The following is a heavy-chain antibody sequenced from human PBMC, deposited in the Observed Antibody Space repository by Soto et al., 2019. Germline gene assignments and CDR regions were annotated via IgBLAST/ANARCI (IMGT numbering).Heavy chain of an antibody. CDR2: ISAYSGNT. J-gene: IGHJ4*02. Sequence: ASVKVSCKASGYAFTSYGISWVRQALGQGLEGMGWISAYSGNTNYAQKLQGRVTMTTDTSTSTAYMELRSLRSDDTAVYYCARDRPNYYDSSGYFFDYWGQGTLVTVSS. V-gene: IGHV1-18*01. D-gene: IGHD3-22*01. CDR3: ARDRPNYYDSSGYFFDY. CDR1: GYAFTSYG.